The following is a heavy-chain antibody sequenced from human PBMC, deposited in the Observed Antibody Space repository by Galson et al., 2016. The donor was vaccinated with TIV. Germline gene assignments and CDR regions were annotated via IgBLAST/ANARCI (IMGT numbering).Heavy chain of an antibody. Sequence: SCKASGYTFSNYGVSWIRQAPGKGLEWVSYISSSSSFRNYADSVKGRFTISRDNAKVYLQMNSLRVEDTAVYYCARDYGEVRGDNWYFDLWGRGTLVTVSS. CDR1: GYTFSNYG. D-gene: IGHD3-10*01. CDR2: ISSSSSFR. CDR3: ARDYGEVRGDNWYFDL. J-gene: IGHJ2*01. V-gene: IGHV3-11*05.